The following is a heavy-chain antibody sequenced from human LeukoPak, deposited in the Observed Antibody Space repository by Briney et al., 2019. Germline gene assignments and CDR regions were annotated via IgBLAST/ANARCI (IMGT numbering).Heavy chain of an antibody. CDR1: GFTVSSNY. D-gene: IGHD1-26*01. J-gene: IGHJ3*02. CDR2: IYSGGST. CDR3: ARVSEWVLPDAFDI. V-gene: IGHV3-66*01. Sequence: GGSLRLSCAASGFTVSSNYMSWVRQAPGKGLEWVSVIYSGGSTYYADSVKGRFTISRDNSKNTLYLQMNSLRAEDTAVYYCARVSEWVLPDAFDIWGQGTMVTVSS.